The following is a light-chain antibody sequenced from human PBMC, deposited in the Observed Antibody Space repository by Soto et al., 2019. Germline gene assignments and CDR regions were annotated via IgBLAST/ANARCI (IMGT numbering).Light chain of an antibody. CDR3: QQYGSSPWT. V-gene: IGKV3-20*01. J-gene: IGKJ1*01. Sequence: EIVLTQSPGTLSLSPGERATLSCRASQSVSSNNLVWYQQKPGQAPRLLIYGASYRAAGIPDRFSGSGSGTDVTVTISNLCPEEFALYYCQQYGSSPWTFGQGTKVEIK. CDR2: GAS. CDR1: QSVSSNN.